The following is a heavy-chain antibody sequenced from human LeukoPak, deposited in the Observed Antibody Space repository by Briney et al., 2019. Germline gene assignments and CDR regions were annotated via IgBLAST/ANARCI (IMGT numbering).Heavy chain of an antibody. D-gene: IGHD3-10*01. J-gene: IGHJ3*02. V-gene: IGHV4-30-4*01. CDR3: ARTPLWFGDIDI. CDR2: IYYSGST. CDR1: GGSISSGDYY. Sequence: PSQTLSLTCTVSGGSISSGDYYWSWIRQPPGKGLEWIGYIYYSGSTYYNPSLKSRVTISVDTSKNQFSLKLSSVTAADTAVYYCARTPLWFGDIDIWGQGTMVTVSS.